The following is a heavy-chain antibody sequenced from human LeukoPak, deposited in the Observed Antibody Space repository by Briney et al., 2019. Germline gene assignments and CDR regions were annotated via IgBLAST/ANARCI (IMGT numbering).Heavy chain of an antibody. V-gene: IGHV3-30-3*01. J-gene: IGHJ4*02. CDR3: AREGPTYVGVDY. CDR1: RFIFSSYA. CDR2: ISYDGSSK. D-gene: IGHD3-16*01. Sequence: PGGSLRLSCAASRFIFSSYAMHWVRQAPGKGLEWVAVISYDGSSKYYADSVKGRFTISRDNSKNTLYLQMNSLRAEDTAVYYCAREGPTYVGVDYWGQGTLVTVSS.